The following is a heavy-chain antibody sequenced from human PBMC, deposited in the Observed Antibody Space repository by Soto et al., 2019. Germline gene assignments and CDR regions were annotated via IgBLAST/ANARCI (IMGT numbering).Heavy chain of an antibody. CDR1: AGSISRTNW. Sequence: PSETLSLTCAASAGSISRTNWWSWVRQPPGKGLEWIGEIYHSGTTNYNPSLKSRVTMSVDKSKNQFSLKLSSVTAADTAVYYCAKSITFDWLFFDYWGRGTLVTVSS. CDR2: IYHSGTT. J-gene: IGHJ4*02. CDR3: AKSITFDWLFFDY. V-gene: IGHV4-4*02. D-gene: IGHD3-9*01.